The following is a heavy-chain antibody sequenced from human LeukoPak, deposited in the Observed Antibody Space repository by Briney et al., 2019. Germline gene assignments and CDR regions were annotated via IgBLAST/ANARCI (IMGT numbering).Heavy chain of an antibody. CDR2: IYYSGST. CDR3: ARDGDIVATISAFDI. Sequence: SETLSLTCTVSGGSISSSSYYWGWIRQPPGKGLEWIGSIYYSGSTYYNPSLKSRVTISVDTSKNQFSLKLSSVTAADTAVYYCARDGDIVATISAFDIWGQGTMVTVSS. CDR1: GGSISSSSYY. D-gene: IGHD5-12*01. J-gene: IGHJ3*02. V-gene: IGHV4-39*07.